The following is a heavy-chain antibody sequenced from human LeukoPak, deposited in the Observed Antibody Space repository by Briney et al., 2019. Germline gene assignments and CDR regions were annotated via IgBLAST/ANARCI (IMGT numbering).Heavy chain of an antibody. CDR2: INTNTGNP. J-gene: IGHJ4*02. V-gene: IGHV7-4-1*02. Sequence: ASVKVSCKASGYTFTSYAMNWVRQAPGQGLEWMGWINTNTGNPTYAQGFTGRFVLSLDTSVSTAYLQINSLKAEDTAVYYCARRAHSSSWYYFDYWDQGTLVTVSS. D-gene: IGHD6-13*01. CDR1: GYTFTSYA. CDR3: ARRAHSSSWYYFDY.